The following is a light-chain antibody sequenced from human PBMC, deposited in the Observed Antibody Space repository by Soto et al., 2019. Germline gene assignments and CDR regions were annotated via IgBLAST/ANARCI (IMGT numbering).Light chain of an antibody. J-gene: IGKJ1*01. CDR3: QQYNEWPET. CDR2: GAS. Sequence: EIVMTQSPATLSVSPGERATLSCRASHSVRSSLAWYQQKPGQAPRLLIHGASTRATGIPGRFSGSGSGTEFTLIISSLQSEDFAVYYCQQYNEWPETFGPGTRVEIK. CDR1: HSVRSS. V-gene: IGKV3-15*01.